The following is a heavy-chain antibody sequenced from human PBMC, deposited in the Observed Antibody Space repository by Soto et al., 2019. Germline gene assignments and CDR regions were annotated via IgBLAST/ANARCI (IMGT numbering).Heavy chain of an antibody. J-gene: IGHJ4*02. Sequence: QVQLVESGGGVVQPGRSLRLSCAASGFTFSSYGMHWVRQAPGKGLEWVAVISYDGSNKYYADSVKGRFTISRDNSKNTLYLQMHSLRAEDTAVYYCAKDRGSSGWFEHFDYWGQGTLVTVSS. CDR3: AKDRGSSGWFEHFDY. CDR2: ISYDGSNK. D-gene: IGHD6-19*01. V-gene: IGHV3-30*18. CDR1: GFTFSSYG.